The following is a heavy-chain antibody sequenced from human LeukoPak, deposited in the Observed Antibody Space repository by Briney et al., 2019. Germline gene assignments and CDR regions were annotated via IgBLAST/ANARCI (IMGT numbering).Heavy chain of an antibody. Sequence: PGGSLRLSCAASGFTFSSYAMSWVRQAPGKGLEWVSSIGGSGAGTYYADTVKGRFTISRDNSKNTLYLQMDRLRAEDTAIYFCARTSSNFDYWGQGTLVTVSS. J-gene: IGHJ4*02. V-gene: IGHV3-23*01. CDR1: GFTFSSYA. CDR2: IGGSGAGT. CDR3: ARTSSNFDY. D-gene: IGHD6-6*01.